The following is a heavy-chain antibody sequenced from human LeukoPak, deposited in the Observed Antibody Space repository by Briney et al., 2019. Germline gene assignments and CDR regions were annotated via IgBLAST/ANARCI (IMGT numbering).Heavy chain of an antibody. V-gene: IGHV4-59*01. Sequence: SETLSLTCTVSGGSISSYYWSWIRQPPGKGLEWIGYIYYSGSTNYNPPLKSRVAISVDTSKNQFSLKLSSVTAADTAVYYCARVRQYYDILTGYSSRYFDLWGRGTLVTVSS. J-gene: IGHJ2*01. D-gene: IGHD3-9*01. CDR3: ARVRQYYDILTGYSSRYFDL. CDR2: IYYSGST. CDR1: GGSISSYY.